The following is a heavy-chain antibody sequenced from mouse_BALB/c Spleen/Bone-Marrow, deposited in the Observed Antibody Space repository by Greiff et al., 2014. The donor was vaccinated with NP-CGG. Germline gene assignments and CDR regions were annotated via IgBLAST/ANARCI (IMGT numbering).Heavy chain of an antibody. Sequence: EVQLQESGPDLVKPSQSLSLTCTVTGYSITSGYSWHWIRQFPGNKLEWMGYIHYSGSTNYNPSFKSRISITRDTSKNQFFLQSNSVTTEDTATYDCARGGGIQYWYFDVWGAGTTVTVSS. CDR3: ARGGGIQYWYFDV. CDR1: GYSITSGYS. CDR2: IHYSGST. J-gene: IGHJ1*01. V-gene: IGHV3-1*02. D-gene: IGHD5-2*01.